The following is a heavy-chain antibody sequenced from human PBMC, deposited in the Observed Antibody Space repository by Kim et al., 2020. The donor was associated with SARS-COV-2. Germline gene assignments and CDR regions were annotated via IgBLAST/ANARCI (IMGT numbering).Heavy chain of an antibody. D-gene: IGHD1-26*01. V-gene: IGHV3-23*01. CDR3: AKPLYSGSYYFDY. Sequence: SADSVKGRFTISRDSSKNTLYLQMNSLTAEDTAVYYCAKPLYSGSYYFDYWGRGTLVTVSS. J-gene: IGHJ4*02.